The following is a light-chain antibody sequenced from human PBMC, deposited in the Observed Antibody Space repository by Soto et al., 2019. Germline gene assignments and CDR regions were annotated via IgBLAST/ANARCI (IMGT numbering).Light chain of an antibody. CDR1: QSVSSN. V-gene: IGKV3-15*01. CDR2: GAS. Sequence: EIVMTQSPATLSVSPGERATLSCRASQSVSSNLAWYQQKPGQAPRLLIYGASTRATGIPARLSGSGSGTDFTLTISSLQSEDLAVYYCQQYNKWPLTFGGGTKVDIK. J-gene: IGKJ4*01. CDR3: QQYNKWPLT.